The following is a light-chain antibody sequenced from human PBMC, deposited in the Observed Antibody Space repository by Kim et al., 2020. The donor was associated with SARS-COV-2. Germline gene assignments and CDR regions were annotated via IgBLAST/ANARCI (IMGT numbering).Light chain of an antibody. CDR3: QQYSNWPQYT. CDR1: QSVSSN. J-gene: IGKJ2*01. V-gene: IGKV3-15*01. CDR2: GAS. Sequence: VSPGERATLSCRASQSVSSNLAWYQQKPGQAPRLLIYGASTRATGIPARFSGSGSGTEFTLTISSLQSEDFAVYYCQQYSNWPQYTFGQGTKLEI.